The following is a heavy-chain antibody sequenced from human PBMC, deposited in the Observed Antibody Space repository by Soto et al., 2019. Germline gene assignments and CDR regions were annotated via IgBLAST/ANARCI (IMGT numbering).Heavy chain of an antibody. Sequence: GGTLRLSCAASGFTFSSYAMSWVRQAPGKGLEWVSAISGSGGSTYYADSVKGRFTISRDNSKNTLYLQMNSLRAEDTAVYYCEKDLVYSISYATAYYYCMDVWGQGTMVTGSS. V-gene: IGHV3-23*01. CDR2: ISGSGGST. CDR3: EKDLVYSISYATAYYYCMDV. D-gene: IGHD3-3*02. J-gene: IGHJ6*02. CDR1: GFTFSSYA.